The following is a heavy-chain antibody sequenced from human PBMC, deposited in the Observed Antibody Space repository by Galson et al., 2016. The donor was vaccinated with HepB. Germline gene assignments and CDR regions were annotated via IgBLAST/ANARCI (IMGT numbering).Heavy chain of an antibody. V-gene: IGHV1-3*01. Sequence: SVKVSCKASGNTFTKYAMHWVRQAPGQRLEWMGWINAGNGNTKYSQKFQGRVTITRDTSANTPYMELSSLRAEDTAVYYCARSPVLRCLESGVGYFDFWGQGTLITVSS. J-gene: IGHJ4*02. D-gene: IGHD3-3*01. CDR2: INAGNGNT. CDR1: GNTFTKYA. CDR3: ARSPVLRCLESGVGYFDF.